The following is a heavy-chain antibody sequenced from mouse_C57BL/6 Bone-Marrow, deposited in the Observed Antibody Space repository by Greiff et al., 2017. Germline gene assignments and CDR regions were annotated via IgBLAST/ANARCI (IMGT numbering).Heavy chain of an antibody. D-gene: IGHD2-10*01. CDR1: GYTFTDYN. V-gene: IGHV1-18*01. CDR3: ARGFPTSYWYFDV. J-gene: IGHJ1*03. CDR2: INPNNGGT. Sequence: EVQLVESGPELVKPGASVKIPCKASGYTFTDYNMDWVKQSHGKSLEWIGDINPNNGGTIYNQKFKGKATLTVDKSSSTAYMELRSLTSEDTAVYYCARGFPTSYWYFDVWGTGTTVTVSS.